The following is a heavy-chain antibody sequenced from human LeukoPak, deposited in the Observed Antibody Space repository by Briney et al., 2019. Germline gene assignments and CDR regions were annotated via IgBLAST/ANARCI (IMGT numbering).Heavy chain of an antibody. CDR1: GGSISSSSYY. Sequence: SETLSLTCTVSGGSISSSSYYWGWIRQPPGKGLEWIGSIYTSGSTSYNPSLKSRVTMSVDTSKNQFSLKLSSVTAADTAVYYCARERIAGIAAARNYYMDVWGKGTTVTVSS. V-gene: IGHV4-39*07. J-gene: IGHJ6*03. CDR3: ARERIAGIAAARNYYMDV. D-gene: IGHD6-13*01. CDR2: IYTSGST.